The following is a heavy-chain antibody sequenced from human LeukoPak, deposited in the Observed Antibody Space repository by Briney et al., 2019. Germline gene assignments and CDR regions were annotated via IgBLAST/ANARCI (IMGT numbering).Heavy chain of an antibody. J-gene: IGHJ5*02. CDR3: ARDRLDIVATERGGAGGNWFDA. D-gene: IGHD5-12*01. Sequence: ASVKVSCKASGYTFTGYYMHWVRQAPGQGLEWMGWINPNGGGTNYAQKFQGRVTMTRDTSISTAYMELSRLRSDDTAVYYCARDRLDIVATERGGAGGNWFDAWGQGTLVTVSS. CDR1: GYTFTGYY. V-gene: IGHV1-2*02. CDR2: INPNGGGT.